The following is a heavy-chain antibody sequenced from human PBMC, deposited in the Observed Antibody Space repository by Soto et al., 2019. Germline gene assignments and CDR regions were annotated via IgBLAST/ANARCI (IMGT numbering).Heavy chain of an antibody. D-gene: IGHD6-6*01. CDR2: VIPKASQP. Sequence: QVQLVQSGAEVKKPGSSVTVSCTASGGTFSSYAVSWVRQAPGQGLEWMGVVIPKASQPKYAPKFQGRVTITADYSTAYMEVSSLTSDDMAVYYCARESSSPNYFYYGMDVWGQGTTVIVSS. J-gene: IGHJ6*02. CDR1: GGTFSSYA. V-gene: IGHV1-69*01. CDR3: ARESSSPNYFYYGMDV.